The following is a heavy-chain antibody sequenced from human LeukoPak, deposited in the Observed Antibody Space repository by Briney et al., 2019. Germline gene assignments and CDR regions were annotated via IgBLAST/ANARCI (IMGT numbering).Heavy chain of an antibody. CDR1: GDSVSSNSAA. CDR2: TYYRSKWYN. V-gene: IGHV6-1*01. J-gene: IGHJ6*02. D-gene: IGHD2-2*01. CDR3: ARDPFYCSSTSCYARYYYYGMDV. Sequence: SQTLSLTCAISGDSVSSNSAAWNWIRQSPSRGLEWVGRTYYRSKWYNDYAVSVKSRITINPDTSKNQFSLQLNSVTPEDTAVYYCARDPFYCSSTSCYARYYYYGMDVWGQGTTVTVSS.